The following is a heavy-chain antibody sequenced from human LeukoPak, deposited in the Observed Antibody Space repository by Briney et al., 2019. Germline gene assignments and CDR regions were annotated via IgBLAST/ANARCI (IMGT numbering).Heavy chain of an antibody. CDR1: GLTFSDEY. Sequence: GGSLRLSCAASGLTFSDEYMSWIRQAPGKGLEWVSYISNTGDFIAYADSVKGRFTMSGDNAKNSLYLQMNSLRAEDAAAYYCVRGRGAGPGAHFDYWGQGTLVTVSS. CDR3: VRGRGAGPGAHFDY. J-gene: IGHJ4*02. CDR2: ISNTGDFI. D-gene: IGHD3-10*01. V-gene: IGHV3-11*01.